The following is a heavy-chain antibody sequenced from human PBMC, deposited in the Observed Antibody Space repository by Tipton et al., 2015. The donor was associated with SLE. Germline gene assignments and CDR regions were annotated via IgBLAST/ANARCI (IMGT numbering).Heavy chain of an antibody. CDR2: IKSKTSGGTT. CDR1: GLTFSNVW. Sequence: GSLRLSCVASGLTFSNVWMNWVRQAPGKGLEWIGRIKSKTSGGTTDYGAPVKGRFTFSRDDSENTLYLQMNSLKTENTAVYYCVTLGTKNQFAYWGQGTLVTVSS. CDR3: VTLGTKNQFAY. D-gene: IGHD1-1*01. J-gene: IGHJ4*02. V-gene: IGHV3-15*01.